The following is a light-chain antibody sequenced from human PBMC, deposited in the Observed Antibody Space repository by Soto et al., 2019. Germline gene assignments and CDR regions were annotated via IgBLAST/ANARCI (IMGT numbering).Light chain of an antibody. CDR2: DAS. CDR1: QSVSSD. CDR3: QQYNKWPPLT. Sequence: EIVMTQSPATLSVSPGERATLSCRASQSVSSDLAWYQQKPGQAPRLLIYDASTRATGIPVRFSGSRSGTEFTLTISSLQSEDFALYYCQQYNKWPPLTFGGGTKVEI. V-gene: IGKV3-15*01. J-gene: IGKJ4*01.